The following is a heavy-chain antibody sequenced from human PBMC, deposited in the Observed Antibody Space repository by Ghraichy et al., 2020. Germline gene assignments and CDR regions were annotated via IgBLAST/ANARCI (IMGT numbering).Heavy chain of an antibody. V-gene: IGHV3-53*01. J-gene: IGHJ4*02. Sequence: GGSLRLSCAASGFTVSSNYMSWVRQAPGKGLEWVSVIYSGGSTYYADSVKGRFTISRDHSKNTLYLQMNSLRAEDTAVYYCARVSGSYQFDYWGQGTLVTVSS. CDR3: ARVSGSYQFDY. D-gene: IGHD1-26*01. CDR2: IYSGGST. CDR1: GFTVSSNY.